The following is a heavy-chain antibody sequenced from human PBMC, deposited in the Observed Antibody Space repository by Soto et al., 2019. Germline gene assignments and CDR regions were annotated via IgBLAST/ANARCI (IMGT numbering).Heavy chain of an antibody. Sequence: PSETLSLTCAVYGGSFSGYYWSWIRQHPGKGLEWIGYIYYSGSTYYNPSLKSRVTISVDTSKNQFSLKLSSVTAADTAVYYCARTIKQRITMIVVVPGARAGYGMDVWGQGTTVTVSS. CDR1: GGSFSGYY. J-gene: IGHJ6*02. CDR3: ARTIKQRITMIVVVPGARAGYGMDV. D-gene: IGHD3-22*01. V-gene: IGHV4-34*01. CDR2: IYYSGST.